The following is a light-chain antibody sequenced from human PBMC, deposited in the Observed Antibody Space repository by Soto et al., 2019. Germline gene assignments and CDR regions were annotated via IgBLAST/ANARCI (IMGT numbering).Light chain of an antibody. CDR3: QAWDSSTVV. J-gene: IGLJ2*01. CDR2: QNN. CDR1: KLGDKY. Sequence: SYELTQPPSVSVSPGQTASITCSGDKLGDKYACWYQQKPGQSPVLVIYQNNKRPSEIPERFSGSNFGNTATLTISGTQAMDEADYYCQAWDSSTVVFGGGTKVTVL. V-gene: IGLV3-1*01.